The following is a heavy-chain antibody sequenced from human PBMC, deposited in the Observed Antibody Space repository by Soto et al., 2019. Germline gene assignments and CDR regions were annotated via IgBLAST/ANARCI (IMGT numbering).Heavy chain of an antibody. J-gene: IGHJ6*02. CDR2: ISYDGSNK. Sequence: GGSLRLSCAASGFTFSSYGMHWVRQAPGKGLERVAVISYDGSNKYYADSVKGRFTISRDNSKNTLYLQMNSLRAEDTAVYYCAKEGPDFWSGYYPPWYYYYGMDVWGQGTTVTVSS. V-gene: IGHV3-30*18. CDR1: GFTFSSYG. CDR3: AKEGPDFWSGYYPPWYYYYGMDV. D-gene: IGHD3-3*01.